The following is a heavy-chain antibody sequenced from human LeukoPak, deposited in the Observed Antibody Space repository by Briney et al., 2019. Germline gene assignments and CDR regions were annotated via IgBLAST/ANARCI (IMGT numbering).Heavy chain of an antibody. CDR1: GYTLTELS. D-gene: IGHD2-2*01. CDR2: FDPEDGET. V-gene: IGHV1-24*01. CDR3: ATEWGCSSTSCYWFDP. J-gene: IGHJ5*02. Sequence: ASVKVSCKVSGYTLTELSMHWVRQAPGKGLEWMGGFDPEDGETIYAQKFQGRVTMTEDTSTDTAYMELSSLRSEDTAVYYCATEWGCSSTSCYWFDPWGQGTLVTVSS.